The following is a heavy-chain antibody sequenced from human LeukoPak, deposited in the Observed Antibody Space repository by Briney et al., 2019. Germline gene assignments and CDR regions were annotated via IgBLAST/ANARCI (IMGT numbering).Heavy chain of an antibody. V-gene: IGHV4-59*11. CDR1: GGSISSHY. D-gene: IGHD3-3*01. CDR3: ARALRLAPFDY. CDR2: IYYSGST. J-gene: IGHJ4*02. Sequence: SETLSLTCTVSGGSISSHYWSWIRQPPGKGLEWIGYIYYSGSTNFNPSLKSRVTISVDTSKNQFSLKLSSVAAADTAVYYCARALRLAPFDYWGQGTLVTVSS.